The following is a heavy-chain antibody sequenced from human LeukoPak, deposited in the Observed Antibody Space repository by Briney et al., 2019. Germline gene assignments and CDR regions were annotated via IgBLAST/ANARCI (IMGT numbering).Heavy chain of an antibody. CDR2: SNPKSGGT. CDR1: GGTFSSYA. V-gene: IGHV1-2*02. CDR3: ARDPYSSSGGGY. Sequence: ASVKVSCKASGGTFSSYAISWVRQAPSQGLEWMGWSNPKSGGTNYAQKCHGRVTMTRDTSLSPAYMELSRLRSDDTAVYYCARDPYSSSGGGYWGQGTLVIVSS. D-gene: IGHD6-6*01. J-gene: IGHJ4*02.